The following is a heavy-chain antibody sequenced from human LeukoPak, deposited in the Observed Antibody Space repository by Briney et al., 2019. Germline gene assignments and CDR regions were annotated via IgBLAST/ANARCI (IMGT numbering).Heavy chain of an antibody. CDR1: GGSISSYY. CDR3: ARVGSSTNGEIDY. D-gene: IGHD2-2*01. V-gene: IGHV4-59*01. J-gene: IGHJ4*02. Sequence: SETLSLTCTVSGGSISSYYWSWIRQPPGKGLEWIGYIYYSGSTNYNPSLKSRVTITVDTSKNQFSLKLSSVTAADTAVYYCARVGSSTNGEIDYWGQGTLVTVSS. CDR2: IYYSGST.